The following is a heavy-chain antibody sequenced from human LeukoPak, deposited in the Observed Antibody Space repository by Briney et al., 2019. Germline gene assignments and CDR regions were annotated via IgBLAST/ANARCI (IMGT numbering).Heavy chain of an antibody. CDR3: ARETRLYCSSTTCYGGGFFDY. CDR2: IYYSGST. Sequence: PSETLSLTCTVSGGSISSSSYYWGWIRQPPGKGLEWIGSIYYSGSTYYNPSLKSRVTISVDTSKNQFSLKLSSVTAADTAVYYCARETRLYCSSTTCYGGGFFDYWGQGILVTVSS. V-gene: IGHV4-39*07. J-gene: IGHJ4*02. D-gene: IGHD2-2*01. CDR1: GGSISSSSYY.